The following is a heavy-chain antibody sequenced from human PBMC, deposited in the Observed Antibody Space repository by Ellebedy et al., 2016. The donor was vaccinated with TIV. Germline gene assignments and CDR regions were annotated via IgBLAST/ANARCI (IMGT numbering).Heavy chain of an antibody. D-gene: IGHD5-18*01. CDR2: IHTSGNS. J-gene: IGHJ4*02. CDR1: GGSINGYH. CDR3: ARGGDTSGFGRFDH. V-gene: IGHV4-4*07. Sequence: MPSETLSLTCTVSGGSINGYHWSWIRQPAGKGLEWIGRIHTSGNSNYNPSLKSRVTMSVDTSKQQFSLNLSSVTAADTAVYYCARGGDTSGFGRFDHWGQGTLVTVSS.